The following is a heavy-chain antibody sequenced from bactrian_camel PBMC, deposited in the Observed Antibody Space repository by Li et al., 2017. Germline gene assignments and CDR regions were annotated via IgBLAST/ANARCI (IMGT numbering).Heavy chain of an antibody. CDR3: AKDLSLLYWTAYQD. CDR2: ISSGGGRT. V-gene: IGHV3S31*01. J-gene: IGHJ4*01. D-gene: IGHD8*01. Sequence: VQLVESGGGLVQPGGSLRLSCAASGLTFSAAAMSWVRQAPGKGLEWVSAISSGGGRTYYADSVKGRFTISRDNAKNTLYLQLNSLKTEDTAMYYCAKDLSLLYWTAYQDWGQGTQVTVS. CDR1: GLTFSAAA.